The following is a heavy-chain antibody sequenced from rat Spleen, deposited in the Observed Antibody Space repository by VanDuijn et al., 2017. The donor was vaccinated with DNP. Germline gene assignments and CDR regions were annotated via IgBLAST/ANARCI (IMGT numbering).Heavy chain of an antibody. CDR2: ITSSGGST. V-gene: IGHV5-46*01. CDR1: GFTFRNFL. D-gene: IGHD4-3*01. J-gene: IGHJ2*01. CDR3: SRDPGWGDA. Sequence: EVQLVESGGGLVQPGMSMKISCAASGFTFRNFLMAWVRQAPTKGLEWVATITSSGGSTNYRDSVKGRFTISRDNAKSTLYLQMDSLKSEDTATYYCSRDPGWGDAGGQGVMVTVSS.